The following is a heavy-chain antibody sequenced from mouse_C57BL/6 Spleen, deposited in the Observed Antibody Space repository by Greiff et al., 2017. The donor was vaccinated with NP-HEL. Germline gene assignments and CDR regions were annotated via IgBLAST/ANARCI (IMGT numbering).Heavy chain of an antibody. J-gene: IGHJ4*01. Sequence: EVQRVESGGGLVQPGESLKLSCESNEYEFPSHDMSWVRKTPEKRLELVAAINSDGGSTYYPDTMERRFIISRDNTKKTLYLQMSSLRSEDTALYYCARHGAQATRDYYAMDYWGQGTSVTVSS. V-gene: IGHV5-2*01. CDR2: INSDGGST. CDR1: EYEFPSHD. CDR3: ARHGAQATRDYYAMDY. D-gene: IGHD3-2*02.